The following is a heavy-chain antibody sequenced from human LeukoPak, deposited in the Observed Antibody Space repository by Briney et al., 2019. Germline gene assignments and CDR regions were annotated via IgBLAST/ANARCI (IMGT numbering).Heavy chain of an antibody. V-gene: IGHV3-30*03. J-gene: IGHJ4*02. CDR2: LSYDGSDK. CDR1: GFTFSTFG. Sequence: GGSLRLSCAASGFTFSTFGMHWVRQAPGKGLEWVAVLSYDGSDKYYADSVKGRFTISRDNSKNTLYLQKNSLRAEDTAVYYCARPYYDSSGYRFDYWGQGTLVTVSS. CDR3: ARPYYDSSGYRFDY. D-gene: IGHD3-22*01.